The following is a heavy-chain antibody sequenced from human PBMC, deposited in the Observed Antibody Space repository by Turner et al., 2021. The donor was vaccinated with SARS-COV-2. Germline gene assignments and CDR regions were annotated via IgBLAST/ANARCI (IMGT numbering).Heavy chain of an antibody. D-gene: IGHD4-17*01. Sequence: QLQLQESGPGLVKPSATLSLCCTVSGGSISSSYYYWGWIRQPPGKGLEWIGSIYYNGSTYYNPSLKSRVTISVDTSKNQFSLKLNSVTAADTAVYYCARHGPTSTTKAFDPWGQGTLVTVSS. J-gene: IGHJ5*02. CDR2: IYYNGST. CDR1: GGSISSSYYY. V-gene: IGHV4-39*01. CDR3: ARHGPTSTTKAFDP.